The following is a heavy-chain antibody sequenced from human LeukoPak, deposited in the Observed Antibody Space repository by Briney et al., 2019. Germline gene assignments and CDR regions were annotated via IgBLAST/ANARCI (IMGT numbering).Heavy chain of an antibody. D-gene: IGHD2-2*01. CDR1: GYTFTSYY. V-gene: IGHV1-46*01. J-gene: IGHJ4*02. CDR2: INPSGGST. Sequence: EASVKVSCKASGYTFTSYYMHWVRQAPGQGLEWMGIINPSGGSTSYAQKFQGRVTMTRDTSISTAYMELSRLRSDDTAVYYCASGQDIVVVPAAYYFDYWGQGTLVTVSS. CDR3: ASGQDIVVVPAAYYFDY.